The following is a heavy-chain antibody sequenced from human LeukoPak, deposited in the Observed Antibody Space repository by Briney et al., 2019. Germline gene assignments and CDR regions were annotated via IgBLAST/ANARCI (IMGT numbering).Heavy chain of an antibody. CDR3: ARGDPGYSSGWYPLYYYYYGMDV. Sequence: SETLSLTCAVYGGSFSGYYWSWIRQPPGKGLEWIGEINHSGSTNYNPSLKSRVTISVDTSKNQFSLKPSSVTAADTAVYYCARGDPGYSSGWYPLYYYYYGMDVWGQGTTVTVSS. J-gene: IGHJ6*02. CDR1: GGSFSGYY. D-gene: IGHD6-19*01. V-gene: IGHV4-34*01. CDR2: INHSGST.